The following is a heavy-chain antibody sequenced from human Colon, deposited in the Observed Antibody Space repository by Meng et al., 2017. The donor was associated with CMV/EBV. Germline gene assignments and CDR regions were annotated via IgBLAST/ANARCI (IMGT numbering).Heavy chain of an antibody. J-gene: IGHJ6*02. CDR1: GFTVSSNY. V-gene: IGHV3-53*01. D-gene: IGHD3-3*01. CDR2: IYSGGST. Sequence: GGSLRLSCAASGFTVSSNYMSWVRQAPGKGLEWVSVIYSGGSTYYADSVKGRFTISRDNSKNTLYLQMNSLRAEDTAVYYCARRIDFWSCYYSPGGLSNGMDVWGQGTTVTVSS. CDR3: ARRIDFWSCYYSPGGLSNGMDV.